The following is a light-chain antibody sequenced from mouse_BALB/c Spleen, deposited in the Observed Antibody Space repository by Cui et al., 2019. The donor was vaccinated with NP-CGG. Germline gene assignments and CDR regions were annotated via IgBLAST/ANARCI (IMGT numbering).Light chain of an antibody. V-gene: IGLV1*01. CDR3: ALWYSNHWV. J-gene: IGLJ1*01. CDR1: TGAVTTSNY. CDR2: GTN. Sequence: HAVLTQESALTTSPGETVTLTCRSSTGAVTTSNYANWVQEKPDNLFTGLIGGTNNRAPGVPARFSGSLIGDKAALTITGAQTEDEAIYFCALWYSNHWVFGGGTKLTVL.